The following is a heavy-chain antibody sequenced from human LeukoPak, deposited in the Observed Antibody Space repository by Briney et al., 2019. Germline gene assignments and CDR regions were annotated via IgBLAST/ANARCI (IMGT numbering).Heavy chain of an antibody. CDR1: GLTFGTSA. D-gene: IGHD1-1*01. CDR2: VSFDGSNE. Sequence: GGSLRLSCADSGLTFGTSAMHWARQAPGKGLEWVAVVSFDGSNEKYADSVRGRFTISRDNSKKMLYLQMNSLSREDTAVYYCVRGVGYTLLSWGQGNLVNVSS. J-gene: IGHJ5*02. CDR3: VRGVGYTLLS. V-gene: IGHV3-30-3*01.